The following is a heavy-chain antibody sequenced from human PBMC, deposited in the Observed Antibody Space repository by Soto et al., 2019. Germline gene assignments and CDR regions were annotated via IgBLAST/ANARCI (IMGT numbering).Heavy chain of an antibody. J-gene: IGHJ4*02. Sequence: GGSLRLSCAASGFAFTNAWMSWVRRAPGKALEWVGRIRSKIDGGTTDYAAPVKGRFTISRDDSKNTLYLQMNSLKTEDTAVYYCITVAYGEYVSDYWGRGTLVTSPQ. CDR3: ITVAYGEYVSDY. CDR1: GFAFTNAW. V-gene: IGHV3-15*01. D-gene: IGHD4-17*01. CDR2: IRSKIDGGTT.